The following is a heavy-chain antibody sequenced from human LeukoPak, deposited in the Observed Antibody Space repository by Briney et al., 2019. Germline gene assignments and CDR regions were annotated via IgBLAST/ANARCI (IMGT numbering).Heavy chain of an antibody. D-gene: IGHD6-6*01. J-gene: IGHJ4*02. V-gene: IGHV5-10-1*01. Sequence: GESLRISCKASGSSFTSYWISWVRQMPGKGLEWMGRIDPSDSYTNYSPSFQGHVTISVEKSINTAYLQWSSLKASDTAMYDCARLEYLADYWGQGTLVTVSS. CDR2: IDPSDSYT. CDR1: GSSFTSYW. CDR3: ARLEYLADY.